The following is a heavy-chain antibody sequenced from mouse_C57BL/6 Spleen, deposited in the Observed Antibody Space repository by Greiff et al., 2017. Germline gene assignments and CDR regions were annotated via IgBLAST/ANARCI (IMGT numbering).Heavy chain of an antibody. V-gene: IGHV1-66*01. D-gene: IGHD1-3*01. J-gene: IGHJ4*01. Sequence: QVQLQQSGPELVKPGASVKISCKASGYRFTSYYIHWVKQRPGKGLEWIGWIYPGGGNTKYNEKFKGKATLTADTSSGSAYMQLSSLTSKDSAVYYSAKWLYAGYAMDYWGQGTSVTVSS. CDR2: IYPGGGNT. CDR1: GYRFTSYY. CDR3: AKWLYAGYAMDY.